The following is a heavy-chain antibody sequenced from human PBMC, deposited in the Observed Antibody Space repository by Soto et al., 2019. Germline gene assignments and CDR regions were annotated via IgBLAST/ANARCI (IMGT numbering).Heavy chain of an antibody. Sequence: QVHLVQSGAEVKNPGASGNVSCRDSGSFPNHHMPWVGRAPDQGLEGLGIFNPSGLSTTYAQKFQGRVTITRDTSTSTVYMELSSLTSEDTAVYFCAKVTHRGPIAVAGPLGSWGQGTLVIVSS. D-gene: IGHD6-19*01. CDR1: GSFPNHH. J-gene: IGHJ4*02. CDR3: AKVTHRGPIAVAGPLGS. CDR2: FNPSGLST. V-gene: IGHV1-46*01.